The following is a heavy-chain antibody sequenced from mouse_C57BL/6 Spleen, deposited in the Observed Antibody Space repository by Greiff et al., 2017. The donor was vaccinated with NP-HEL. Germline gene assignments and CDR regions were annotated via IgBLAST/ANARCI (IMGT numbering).Heavy chain of an antibody. CDR1: GYTFTSYW. CDR3: ARRGRGYYAMDY. V-gene: IGHV1-50*01. J-gene: IGHJ4*01. CDR2: IYPSDSYT. Sequence: VQLQQPGAELVKPGASVKLSCKASGYTFTSYWMQWVKQRPGQGLEWIGEIYPSDSYTNYNQKFKGKATKTVDTSSSTAYMQLSSLTSEDSAVYYCARRGRGYYAMDYWGQGTSVTVSS.